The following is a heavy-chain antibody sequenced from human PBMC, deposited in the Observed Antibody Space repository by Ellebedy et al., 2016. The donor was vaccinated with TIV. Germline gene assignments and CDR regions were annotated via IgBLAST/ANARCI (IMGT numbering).Heavy chain of an antibody. J-gene: IGHJ6*03. D-gene: IGHD6-6*01. Sequence: SETLSLTXTVSGGSISSYYWSWIRQPPGKGLEWIGYIYYSGSTNYNPSLKSRVTISVDTSNNQFSLKLSSVTAADTAVYYCARAPEYSSSFYYYYYMDVWGKGTTVTVSS. CDR1: GGSISSYY. CDR2: IYYSGST. CDR3: ARAPEYSSSFYYYYYMDV. V-gene: IGHV4-59*12.